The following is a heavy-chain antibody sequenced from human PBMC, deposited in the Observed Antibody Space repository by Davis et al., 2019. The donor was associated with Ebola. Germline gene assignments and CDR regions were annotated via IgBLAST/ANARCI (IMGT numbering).Heavy chain of an antibody. D-gene: IGHD3-22*01. CDR1: GGSISRGGSY. CDR3: ARDLRYDSSGYDYYFYMDV. CDR2: IYYSGST. J-gene: IGHJ6*03. Sequence: PSETLSLTCTVSGGSISRGGSYWTWIRQHPGKGLEWIGYIYYSGSTYYKPSLKSRVTISLDTSKNQFSLNLTSVTAADTAVYYCARDLRYDSSGYDYYFYMDVWGKGTTVTVSS. V-gene: IGHV4-31*03.